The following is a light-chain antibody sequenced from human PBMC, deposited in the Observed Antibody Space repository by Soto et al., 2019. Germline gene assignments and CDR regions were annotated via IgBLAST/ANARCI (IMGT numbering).Light chain of an antibody. Sequence: EIVLTQSPGTLSLSPGERAPLSCRASQSVPRSYLAWYQQKPGQAPRLLIYGTSSRATGIPDRFSGSGSGTDFTLTISRLEPEDFAVFYCQQYGSSITFGQGTRLEI. J-gene: IGKJ5*01. CDR1: QSVPRSY. CDR2: GTS. V-gene: IGKV3-20*01. CDR3: QQYGSSIT.